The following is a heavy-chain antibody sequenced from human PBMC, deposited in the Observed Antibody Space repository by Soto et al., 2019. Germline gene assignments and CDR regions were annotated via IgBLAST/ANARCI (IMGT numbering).Heavy chain of an antibody. J-gene: IGHJ4*02. D-gene: IGHD3-22*01. CDR3: ARWYYYDSSGYYRYYFDY. Sequence: SETLSLTCTVSGGSISSYYWSWIRQPPGKGLEWIGYIYYSGSTYYNPSLKSRVTISVDTSKNQFSLKLSSVTAADTAVYYCARWYYYDSSGYYRYYFDYWGQGTLVTVSS. V-gene: IGHV4-59*06. CDR2: IYYSGST. CDR1: GGSISSYY.